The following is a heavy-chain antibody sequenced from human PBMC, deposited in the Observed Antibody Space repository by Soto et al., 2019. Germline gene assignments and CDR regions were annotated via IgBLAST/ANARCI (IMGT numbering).Heavy chain of an antibody. CDR1: VFTFSSYV. J-gene: IGHJ3*02. V-gene: IGHV3-64D*06. CDR3: VKDGRYCSTTSCYTSFDI. CDR2: ISSNGGST. D-gene: IGHD2-2*02. Sequence: GGSLRLSCSASVFTFSSYVMHWVRQAPGKGLEYVSAISSNGGSTYYADSVKGRFTISRDNSKNTLYLQMSSLRAEDTAVYYCVKDGRYCSTTSCYTSFDIWGQGTMVTVSS.